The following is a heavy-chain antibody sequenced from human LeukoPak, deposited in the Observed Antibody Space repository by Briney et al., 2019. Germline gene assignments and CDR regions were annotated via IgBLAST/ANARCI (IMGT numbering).Heavy chain of an antibody. CDR2: ISAYNCNT. V-gene: IGHV1-18*01. Sequence: AAVTVSCMASGYTFHSHGISRVRQAPGQGLEWVGWISAYNCNTNYAQKLQGRVTMNTDTSTSTAYMELRSLRSDDTAVYYCAREGPQGTRGQLVPEGYYYYYMDVWGKGTTVTVSS. CDR3: AREGPQGTRGQLVPEGYYYYYMDV. CDR1: GYTFHSHG. J-gene: IGHJ6*03. D-gene: IGHD6-6*01.